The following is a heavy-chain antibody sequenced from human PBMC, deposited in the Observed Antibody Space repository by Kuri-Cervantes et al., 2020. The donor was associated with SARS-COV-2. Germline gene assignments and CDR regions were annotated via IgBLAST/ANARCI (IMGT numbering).Heavy chain of an antibody. CDR2: IYYSGST. V-gene: IGHV4-59*11. CDR1: GGSISSHY. Sequence: GSLTLSCTVSGGSISSHYWCWIRQPPGKGLEWIGYIYYSGSTNHNPSLKSRVTISVDTSKNQFSLKLSSVTAADTAVYYCAGTTKLVGATIFDYWGQGTLVTVSS. CDR3: AGTTKLVGATIFDY. J-gene: IGHJ4*02. D-gene: IGHD1-26*01.